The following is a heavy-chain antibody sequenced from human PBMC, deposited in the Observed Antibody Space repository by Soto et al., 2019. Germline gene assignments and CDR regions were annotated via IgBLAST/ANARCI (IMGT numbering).Heavy chain of an antibody. V-gene: IGHV3-30*18. CDR2: ISYDGSNK. CDR1: GFTFSSYG. Sequence: GGSLRLSCAASGFTFSSYGMHWVRKAPGKGLEWVAVISYDGSNKYYADSVKGRFTISRDNSKNTLYLQMNSLRAEDTAVYYCAKPALSNSYYYYYMDVWGKGTTVTVSS. J-gene: IGHJ6*03. CDR3: AKPALSNSYYYYYMDV. D-gene: IGHD4-4*01.